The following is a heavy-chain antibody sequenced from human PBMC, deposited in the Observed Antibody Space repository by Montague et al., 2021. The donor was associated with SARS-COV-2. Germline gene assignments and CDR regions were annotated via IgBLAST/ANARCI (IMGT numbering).Heavy chain of an antibody. J-gene: IGHJ4*02. D-gene: IGHD4-11*01. Sequence: SETLSLTCSFSGGSISTGSYYWGWIRQPPRKGLEWIGSIYYSGDTYYNPSLKSRVTISVDTSKNQFFLRLSSVTAADTAVYYCVRGGDYTDYGRVDYWGQGTLVIVSS. V-gene: IGHV4-39*01. CDR2: IYYSGDT. CDR1: GGSISTGSYY. CDR3: VRGGDYTDYGRVDY.